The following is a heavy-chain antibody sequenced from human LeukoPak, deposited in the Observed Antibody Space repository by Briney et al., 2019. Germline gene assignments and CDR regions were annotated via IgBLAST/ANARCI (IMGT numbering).Heavy chain of an antibody. V-gene: IGHV4-34*01. CDR3: ARDEYYDILTGYYILDY. CDR1: GGSFSGYY. J-gene: IGHJ4*02. CDR2: INHSGST. Sequence: SETLSLTCAVYGGSFSGYYWSWIRQPPGKGLEWIGEINHSGSTNYNPSLKSRVTISVDTSKNQFSLKLSSVTAADTAVYYCARDEYYDILTGYYILDYWGQGTLVTVYS. D-gene: IGHD3-9*01.